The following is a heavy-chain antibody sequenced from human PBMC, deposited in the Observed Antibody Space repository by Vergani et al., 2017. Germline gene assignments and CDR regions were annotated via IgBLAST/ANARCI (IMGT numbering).Heavy chain of an antibody. J-gene: IGHJ4*02. Sequence: QVQLQESGPGLVKPSQTLSLTCTVSGGSISSGSYYWSWIRQPAGKGLEWVGRLYTSGSTNYNPSLKSRATISVDTSKNQFSLKLSSVTAADTAVYYCAREGVPYCSSTSCYNLFDYWGQGTLVTVSS. D-gene: IGHD2-2*02. CDR2: LYTSGST. CDR3: AREGVPYCSSTSCYNLFDY. V-gene: IGHV4-61*02. CDR1: GGSISSGSYY.